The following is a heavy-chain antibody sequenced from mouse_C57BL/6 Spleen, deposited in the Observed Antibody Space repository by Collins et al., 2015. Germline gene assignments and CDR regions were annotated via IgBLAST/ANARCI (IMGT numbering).Heavy chain of an antibody. CDR3: ARERGNAWFAY. D-gene: IGHD2-1*01. CDR1: GFTFSSYA. Sequence: EVMLVESGGGLVKPGGSLKLSCAASGFTFSSYAMSWVRQTPEKRLEWVATISSGGSYTYYPDSVKGRFTISRDNAKNTLYLQMSSLRSEDTAMYYCARERGNAWFAYWGQGTLVTVPA. V-gene: IGHV5-9-1*01. J-gene: IGHJ3*01. CDR2: ISSGGSYT.